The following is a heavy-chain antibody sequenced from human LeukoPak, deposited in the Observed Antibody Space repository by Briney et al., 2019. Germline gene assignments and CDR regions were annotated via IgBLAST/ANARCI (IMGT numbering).Heavy chain of an antibody. J-gene: IGHJ4*02. CDR2: INPSGGST. CDR3: ARDPLSTVAGTSFDY. CDR1: GYTFTSYY. Sequence: ASVKVSCKASGYTFTSYYMHWVRQAPGQGLEWMGIINPSGGSTSYAQKFQGRATMTTDTSTSTAYMELRSLRSDDTAVYYCARDPLSTVAGTSFDYWGQGTLVTVSS. V-gene: IGHV1-46*01. D-gene: IGHD6-19*01.